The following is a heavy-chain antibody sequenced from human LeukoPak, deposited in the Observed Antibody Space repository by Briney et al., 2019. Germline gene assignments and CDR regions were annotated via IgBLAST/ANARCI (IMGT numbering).Heavy chain of an antibody. V-gene: IGHV3-53*01. CDR2: IYSSGDT. CDR3: ARDSYYGSGSYYRYTFDY. D-gene: IGHD3-10*01. Sequence: GGSLRLSCAASGFTVSSNFMSWVRQAPGKGLEWVSVIYSSGDTYYADSVKGRFTISRDNSKNTLYLQMNSLRAEDTAVYYCARDSYYGSGSYYRYTFDYWGQGTLVTVSS. J-gene: IGHJ4*02. CDR1: GFTVSSNF.